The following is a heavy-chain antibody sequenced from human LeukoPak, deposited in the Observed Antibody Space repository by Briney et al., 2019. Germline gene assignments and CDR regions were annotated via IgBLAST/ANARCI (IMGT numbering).Heavy chain of an antibody. CDR3: ARSFSGSYPDFDY. J-gene: IGHJ4*02. Sequence: GSLSLSFAASGITFSSSAVHWVRPAPGQGLEWVAVISYDGRNKYYADSVKGRFTISRDNSKNTLYLQMNSLRGEDTALYYCARSFSGSYPDFDYWGQGALVTVSS. V-gene: IGHV3-30*04. D-gene: IGHD1-26*01. CDR2: ISYDGRNK. CDR1: GITFSSSA.